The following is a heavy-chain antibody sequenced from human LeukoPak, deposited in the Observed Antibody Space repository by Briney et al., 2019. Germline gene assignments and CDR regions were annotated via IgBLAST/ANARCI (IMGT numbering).Heavy chain of an antibody. CDR3: ASTGGYGSGTYDYYYFGMDV. Sequence: PGGSLRLSCAVSGITLSNYGMSWVRQAPGKGLEWVAYITSSGRIIYYADSVKGRFTISRDNAKNSLYLQMNSLRAEDTAVYYCASTGGYGSGTYDYYYFGMDVWGQGTTVTVSS. CDR2: ITSSGRII. CDR1: GITLSNYG. D-gene: IGHD3-10*01. V-gene: IGHV3-48*04. J-gene: IGHJ6*02.